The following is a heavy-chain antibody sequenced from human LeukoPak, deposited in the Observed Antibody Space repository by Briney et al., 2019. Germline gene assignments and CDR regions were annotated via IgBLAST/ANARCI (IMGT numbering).Heavy chain of an antibody. D-gene: IGHD3-22*01. CDR2: IYYSGST. CDR1: GGSISSGGYY. Sequence: SETLSLTCTVSGGSISSGGYYWSWIRQHPGKGLEWIGYIYYSGSTYYNPSLKSRVTISVDTSKNQFSLRLSSVTAADTAVYYCARACRNYYDSSGYYTHFDYWGQGTLVTVSS. V-gene: IGHV4-31*03. J-gene: IGHJ4*02. CDR3: ARACRNYYDSSGYYTHFDY.